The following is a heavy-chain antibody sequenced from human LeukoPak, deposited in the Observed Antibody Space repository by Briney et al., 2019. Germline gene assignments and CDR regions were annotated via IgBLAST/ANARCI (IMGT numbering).Heavy chain of an antibody. CDR2: IIPIFGTA. D-gene: IGHD3-10*01. Sequence: SVKVSCKASGGTFSSYAISWVRQAPGQGLEWMGRIIPIFGTANYAQKFQGRVTITTDESTSTAYMELSSLRSEDTAVYYCARHRMVRGVIRSVYYFDYWGQGTLVTVSS. CDR1: GGTFSSYA. V-gene: IGHV1-69*05. J-gene: IGHJ4*02. CDR3: ARHRMVRGVIRSVYYFDY.